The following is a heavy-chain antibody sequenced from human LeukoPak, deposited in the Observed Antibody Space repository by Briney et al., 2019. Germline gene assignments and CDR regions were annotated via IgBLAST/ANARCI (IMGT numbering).Heavy chain of an antibody. CDR2: INPSGGST. CDR3: ARGNYDYVWGSPEPFDY. D-gene: IGHD3-16*01. J-gene: IGHJ4*02. Sequence: ASVKVSCKASGYTFTGYYMHWVRQAPGQGLEWMGIINPSGGSTSYAQKFQGRVTMTRDTSTSTVYMELSSLRSEDTAVYYCARGNYDYVWGSPEPFDYWGQGTLVTVSS. V-gene: IGHV1-46*01. CDR1: GYTFTGYY.